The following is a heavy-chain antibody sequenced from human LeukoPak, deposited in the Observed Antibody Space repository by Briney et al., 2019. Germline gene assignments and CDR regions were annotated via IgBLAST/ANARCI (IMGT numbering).Heavy chain of an antibody. J-gene: IGHJ3*02. D-gene: IGHD3-22*01. Sequence: ASVKVSCKASGYTLTSYYMHWERQAPGQGLEWMGRINPNNGGTNYAQKFQGRVTMTRDMSMSTAYMELSRLRSDGTAVYYCAGEDNSSGYRPFDIWGQGTMVTVPS. CDR3: AGEDNSSGYRPFDI. CDR2: INPNNGGT. CDR1: GYTLTSYY. V-gene: IGHV1-2*06.